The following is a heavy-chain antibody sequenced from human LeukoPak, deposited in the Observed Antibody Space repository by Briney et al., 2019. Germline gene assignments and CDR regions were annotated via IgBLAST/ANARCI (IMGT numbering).Heavy chain of an antibody. CDR2: IYHSGNT. Sequence: SETLSLTCAVSGCSISSGGYSWSWIRQPPRKGLEWSGYIYHSGNTYYNPSLESRVTISVDRSKNQFSLKLTSVTAADTAVYYCARGYDSSAFTFPVYFDYWGQGTLVTVSS. CDR1: GCSISSGGYS. J-gene: IGHJ4*02. V-gene: IGHV4-30-2*01. CDR3: ARGYDSSAFTFPVYFDY. D-gene: IGHD3-22*01.